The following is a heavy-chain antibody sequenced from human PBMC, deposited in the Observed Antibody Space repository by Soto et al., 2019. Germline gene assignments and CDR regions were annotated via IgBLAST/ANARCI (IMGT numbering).Heavy chain of an antibody. CDR1: GGSISSYY. CDR3: ARVGSGVQLWSFDY. Sequence: SETLSLTCTVSGGSISSYYWSWIRQPPGKGLEWIGYIYYSGSTNYNPSLRSRVTISVDTSKNQFSLKLSSVTAADTAVYYCARVGSGVQLWSFDYWGQGTLVTVSS. D-gene: IGHD5-18*01. CDR2: IYYSGST. J-gene: IGHJ4*02. V-gene: IGHV4-59*01.